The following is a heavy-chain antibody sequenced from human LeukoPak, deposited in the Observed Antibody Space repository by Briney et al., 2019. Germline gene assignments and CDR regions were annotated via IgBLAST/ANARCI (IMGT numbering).Heavy chain of an antibody. CDR1: GFPFCNFA. J-gene: IGHJ3*02. V-gene: IGHV3-23*01. CDR2: ISSGAVHT. Sequence: GSLRDSSAARGFPFCNFAMNWVCPTPGTGREWVSGISSGAVHTYYADSVKGRVTISRDNSKSTLYLQMSSLRVEDTAIYYCARLTLGERDSNIWSDAFDIWGQGTLVTVSS. CDR3: ARLTLGERDSNIWSDAFDI. D-gene: IGHD3-16*01.